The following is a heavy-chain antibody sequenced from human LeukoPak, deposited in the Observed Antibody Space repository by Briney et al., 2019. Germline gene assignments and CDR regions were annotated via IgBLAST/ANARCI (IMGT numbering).Heavy chain of an antibody. V-gene: IGHV4-39*01. CDR2: IYYSGST. D-gene: IGHD1-26*01. Sequence: SETLSLTCTVSGGSISSSSYYWGWIRQPPGKGLEGIGSIYYSGSTYYNPSLKSRVTISVDTSKNQFSLKLSSVTAADTAVYYCARRPILPTYNWFDPWGQGTLVTVSS. CDR3: ARRPILPTYNWFDP. CDR1: GGSISSSSYY. J-gene: IGHJ5*02.